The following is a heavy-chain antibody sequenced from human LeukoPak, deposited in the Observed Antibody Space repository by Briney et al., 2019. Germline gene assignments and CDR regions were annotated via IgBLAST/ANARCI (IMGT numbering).Heavy chain of an antibody. V-gene: IGHV3-15*07. CDR1: GLTVTNAW. CDR3: TTGIRGD. CDR2: IASKTDGGAT. D-gene: IGHD3-10*01. J-gene: IGHJ4*02. Sequence: PGGSLRLSCSASGLTVTNAWMNWVRQAPGEGLDWVGRIASKTDGGATDYAAPVKGRYTISRDDSKNTLNLQMNSLKTEDTAVYYCTTGIRGDWGQGTLVTVSS.